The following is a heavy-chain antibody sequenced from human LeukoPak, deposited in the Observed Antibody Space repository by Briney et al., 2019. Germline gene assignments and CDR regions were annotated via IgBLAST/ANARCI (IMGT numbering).Heavy chain of an antibody. CDR3: AELGITMIGGV. CDR2: MSIDGSSR. D-gene: IGHD3-10*02. V-gene: IGHV3-11*04. Sequence: GGSLRLSCAASGFIFSDYYMSWIRQAPGKGLEWLSYMSIDGSSRYYADSVKGRFTISRDNAKNSLYLQMSSLRAEDTAVYYCAELGITMIGGVWGKGTTVTISS. J-gene: IGHJ6*04. CDR1: GFIFSDYY.